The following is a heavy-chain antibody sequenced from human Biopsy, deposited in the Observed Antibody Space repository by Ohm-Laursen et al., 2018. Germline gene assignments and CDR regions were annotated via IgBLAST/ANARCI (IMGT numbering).Heavy chain of an antibody. V-gene: IGHV3-23*01. Sequence: SLRLSCTAPGFTFSNYAMTWVRQAPGKGLDWVSGVGGSGDSTYYADSVKGRFSISRDNSNNTLYLQMNSLRVDDMAVYHCAKTRGEARAAANFWGQGTLVTVSS. CDR3: AKTRGEARAAANF. CDR1: GFTFSNYA. CDR2: VGGSGDST. J-gene: IGHJ4*02. D-gene: IGHD6-13*01.